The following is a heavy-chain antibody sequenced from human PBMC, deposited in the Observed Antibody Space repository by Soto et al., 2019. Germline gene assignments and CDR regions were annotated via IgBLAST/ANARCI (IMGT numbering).Heavy chain of an antibody. CDR2: ISFYNGNT. J-gene: IGHJ4*02. D-gene: IGHD6-19*01. CDR1: GYTITSYG. Sequence: QVQLVQSGAEARKPGASVKVSCKASGYTITSYGISWVRQAPGQGLEWLGWISFYNGNTKYAQKYQGRVTMTRDTYRSTAYMELRSLRSDDTAVYFCARFPEAVAAYFDYWGQGTLVTVSS. CDR3: ARFPEAVAAYFDY. V-gene: IGHV1-18*01.